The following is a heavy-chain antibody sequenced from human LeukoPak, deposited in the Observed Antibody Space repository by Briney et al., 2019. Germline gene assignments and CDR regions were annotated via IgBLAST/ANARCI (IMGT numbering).Heavy chain of an antibody. CDR3: AREKYSSGWWDYYGMDV. D-gene: IGHD6-19*01. CDR2: IIPIFGTA. Sequence: SVTVSCTASGGTFSSYAISWVRQAPGQGLEWMGGIIPIFGTANYAQKFQGRVTITADESTSTAYMELSSLRSEDTAVYYCAREKYSSGWWDYYGMDVWGQGTTVTVSS. CDR1: GGTFSSYA. J-gene: IGHJ6*02. V-gene: IGHV1-69*13.